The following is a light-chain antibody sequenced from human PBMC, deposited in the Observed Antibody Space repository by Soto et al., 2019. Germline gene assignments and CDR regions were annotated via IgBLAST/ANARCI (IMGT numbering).Light chain of an antibody. CDR1: QGISDY. Sequence: DIQLTQSPSFLSSSVGDRVTITCRASQGISDYLAWYEQKPGKAPKLLIYAPSTLKSGAPSRFRGSGSGTEFTLTISSLQPEDFATYYCQQLNSYPLTFGGGTKVEIK. CDR3: QQLNSYPLT. CDR2: APS. J-gene: IGKJ4*01. V-gene: IGKV1-9*01.